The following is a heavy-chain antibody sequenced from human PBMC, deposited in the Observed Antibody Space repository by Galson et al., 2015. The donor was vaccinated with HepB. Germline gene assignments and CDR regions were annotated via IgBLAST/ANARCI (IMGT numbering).Heavy chain of an antibody. J-gene: IGHJ4*02. CDR3: AKDRIVVVVAATPSGCLFDY. CDR1: GFTFSSYA. CDR2: ISGSGGST. V-gene: IGHV3-23*01. D-gene: IGHD2-15*01. Sequence: SLRLSCAASGFTFSSYAMSWGRQAPGKGLEWVSAISGSGGSTYYADSVKGRFTISRDNSKNTLYLQMNSLRAEDTAVYYCAKDRIVVVVAATPSGCLFDYWGQGTLVPVSS.